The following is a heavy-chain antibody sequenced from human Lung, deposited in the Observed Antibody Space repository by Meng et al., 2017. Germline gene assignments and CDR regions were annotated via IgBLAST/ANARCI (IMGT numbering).Heavy chain of an antibody. V-gene: IGHV4-59*01. CDR2: IYYSGST. CDR3: ASFRD. Sequence: LEESGPGLVKPSEILPLTCTVSGGSISSYYWSWIRQPPGKGLEWIGYIYYSGSTNYNPSLKSRVTISVDTSKNQFSLKLSSVTAADTAVYYCASFRDWGQGTLVTVSS. J-gene: IGHJ4*02. CDR1: GGSISSYY.